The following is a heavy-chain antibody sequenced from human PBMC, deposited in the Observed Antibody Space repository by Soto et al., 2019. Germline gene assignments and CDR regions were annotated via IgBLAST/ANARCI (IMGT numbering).Heavy chain of an antibody. CDR1: GYTFTLYT. D-gene: IGHD1-26*01. Sequence: QVQLVQSGAEVKKPGSSVKVSCKSSGYTFTLYTVTWVRQAPGQGLEWMGRIIPIFTQTNYAQKFQDRVTITADKSTSTVYMELSGLRYEDTAVYYCARGGVGAAGGMDVWGQGTTVTVSS. CDR2: IIPIFTQT. V-gene: IGHV1-69*08. CDR3: ARGGVGAAGGMDV. J-gene: IGHJ6*02.